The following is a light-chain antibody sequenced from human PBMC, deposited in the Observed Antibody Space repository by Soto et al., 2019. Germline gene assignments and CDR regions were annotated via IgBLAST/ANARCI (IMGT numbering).Light chain of an antibody. Sequence: QSVLTQPPSVSAAPGQKVTISCSGSSSNIGTYYVSWYQHVPGTAPKLLIYDNNERPSGIPDRFSGSKSGTSATLGITGLPTGDEADYHCGTWDSSLSAVVFGGGTKVTVL. CDR3: GTWDSSLSAVV. CDR1: SSNIGTYY. V-gene: IGLV1-51*01. CDR2: DNN. J-gene: IGLJ2*01.